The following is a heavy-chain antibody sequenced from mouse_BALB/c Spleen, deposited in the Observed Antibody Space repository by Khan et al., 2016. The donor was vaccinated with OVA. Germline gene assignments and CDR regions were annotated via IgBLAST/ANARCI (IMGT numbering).Heavy chain of an antibody. V-gene: IGHV5-6*01. J-gene: IGHJ4*01. D-gene: IGHD1-1*01. CDR3: ARSIITSEGDYYAMDY. Sequence: EVELVESGGDLVNPGGSMKLSCAASGFTFSSYGMSWVRQTPDKRLEWVATISSGGHYTYFPDSVRGRFTISRDNAKNTLYLQMSSLKSEDTAMYYCARSIITSEGDYYAMDYWGQGTSVTVSS. CDR2: ISSGGHYT. CDR1: GFTFSSYG.